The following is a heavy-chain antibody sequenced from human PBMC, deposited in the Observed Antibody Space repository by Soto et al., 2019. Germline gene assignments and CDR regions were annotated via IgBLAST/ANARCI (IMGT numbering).Heavy chain of an antibody. Sequence: PSETLSLTCTVSGVSISNYYWSWVRQPPGKGLEWIGYIYDSGSTNYNPSPKSRVTISVDTSKNQFSLRLASVTAADTAVYYCAAAPRYWGQGTLVTVSS. CDR1: GVSISNYY. J-gene: IGHJ4*02. D-gene: IGHD2-15*01. V-gene: IGHV4-59*01. CDR2: IYDSGST. CDR3: AAAPRY.